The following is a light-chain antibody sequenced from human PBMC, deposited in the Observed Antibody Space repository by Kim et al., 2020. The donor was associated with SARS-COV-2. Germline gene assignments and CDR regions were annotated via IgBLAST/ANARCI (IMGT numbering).Light chain of an antibody. Sequence: GQSIAISCTGTSSDVGGYNYVSWNQQHPGKAPKVMIYDVSNRPSGVSDRFSGSKSGNTASLTISGLQAEDEADYYCSSYTSSNTVMFGGGTQLTVL. CDR2: DVS. J-gene: IGLJ3*02. V-gene: IGLV2-14*03. CDR3: SSYTSSNTVM. CDR1: SSDVGGYNY.